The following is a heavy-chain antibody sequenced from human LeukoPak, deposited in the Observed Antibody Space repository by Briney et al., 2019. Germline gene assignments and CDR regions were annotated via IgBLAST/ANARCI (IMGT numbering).Heavy chain of an antibody. CDR3: ARGYSYGTNWFDP. CDR2: IYYSGST. V-gene: IGHV4-59*01. D-gene: IGHD5-18*01. J-gene: IGHJ5*02. CDR1: GSSISNYY. Sequence: PPETLSLTCTVSGSSISNYYWSWIRQPPGKGLEWIGYIYYSGSTNYNPSLKTRVTISVDTSKNQFSLRLSSVTAADTAMYYCARGYSYGTNWFDPWGQGTLVTVSS.